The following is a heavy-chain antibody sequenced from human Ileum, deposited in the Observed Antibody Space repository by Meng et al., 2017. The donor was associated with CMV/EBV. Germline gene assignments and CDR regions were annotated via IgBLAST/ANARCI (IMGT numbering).Heavy chain of an antibody. J-gene: IGHJ4*02. CDR2: ISFGAIYT. CDR1: GVSVRTNY. D-gene: IGHD3-16*01. CDR3: ARDLSPYTTLHKGGQLVDF. Sequence: GESLKISCVASGVSVRTNYMSWVRQAPGKGLEWVSSISFGAIYTDYADSVKGRFTISRDNGKNSLYLQMNSLTVEDSAVYYCARDLSPYTTLHKGGQLVDFWGQGTLVTVSS. V-gene: IGHV3-21*01.